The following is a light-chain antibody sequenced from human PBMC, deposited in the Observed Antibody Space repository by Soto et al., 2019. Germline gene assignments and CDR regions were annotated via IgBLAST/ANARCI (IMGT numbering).Light chain of an antibody. V-gene: IGKV1-5*01. CDR2: DAS. CDR3: QHYGGMWT. CDR1: EIITNR. J-gene: IGKJ1*01. Sequence: IQLTQSPSTLSASVGDRVTITCRASEIITNRLAWYQQKPGKAPKVLIYDASNLESGVPSRFSGFRSGTEFTLTISSLQPDDFATYYCQHYGGMWTFGQGTKVDI.